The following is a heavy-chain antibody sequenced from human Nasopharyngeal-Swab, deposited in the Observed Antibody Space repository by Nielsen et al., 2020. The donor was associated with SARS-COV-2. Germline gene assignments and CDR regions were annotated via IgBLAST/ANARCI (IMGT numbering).Heavy chain of an antibody. D-gene: IGHD6-13*01. V-gene: IGHV3-21*01. CDR2: VSSTSSYI. CDR3: ARDPLSSWQAIGNWYFDL. CDR1: GFTFSSYS. Sequence: GGSLRLSCAASGFTFSSYSMNWVRQAPGKGLEWVSSVSSTSSYIYYADSLKGRFTISRDNAKNSLYLQLNSLRAEDTVVYYCARDPLSSWQAIGNWYFDLWGRGTLVTVSS. J-gene: IGHJ2*01.